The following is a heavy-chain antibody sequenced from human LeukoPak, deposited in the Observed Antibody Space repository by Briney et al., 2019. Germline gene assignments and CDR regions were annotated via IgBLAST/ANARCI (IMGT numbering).Heavy chain of an antibody. CDR2: IIPIFGTA. CDR3: ARVPSIAAGGPLDP. V-gene: IGHV1-69*05. Sequence: SVKVCCKASGGTFSSYAISWVRQAPGQGLEWMGGIIPIFGTANYAQKFQGRVTITTDESTSPAYMELSSLRSEDTAVYYCARVPSIAAGGPLDPWGQGTLVTVSS. CDR1: GGTFSSYA. J-gene: IGHJ5*02. D-gene: IGHD6-13*01.